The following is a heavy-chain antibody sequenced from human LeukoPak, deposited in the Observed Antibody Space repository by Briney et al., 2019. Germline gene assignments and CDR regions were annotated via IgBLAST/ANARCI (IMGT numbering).Heavy chain of an antibody. Sequence: KPGGSLRLSCAASGFTFSSYSMNWVRQAPGKGLEWVSSISSSSSYIYYADSVKGRFTISRDNAKNSLYLQMNSLRAEDTAVYYCAREAGWYCSSTSCDDYWGQGTLVTVSS. J-gene: IGHJ4*02. D-gene: IGHD2-2*01. V-gene: IGHV3-21*01. CDR1: GFTFSSYS. CDR2: ISSSSSYI. CDR3: AREAGWYCSSTSCDDY.